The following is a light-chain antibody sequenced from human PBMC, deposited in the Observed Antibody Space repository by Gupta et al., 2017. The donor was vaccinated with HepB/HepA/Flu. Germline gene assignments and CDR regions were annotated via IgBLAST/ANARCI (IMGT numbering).Light chain of an antibody. CDR3: QETYDAPRT. CDR1: QSISSY. Sequence: DIQMTPSPSSLSASVGDRVTITCRASQSISSYLNWYQQKPGKAPELLIYAASTLQTGVPSRFSGSGSGTDFTLTVRSMQPEDFATSCCQETYDAPRTFGGGTKVEIK. CDR2: AAS. V-gene: IGKV1-39*01. J-gene: IGKJ4*01.